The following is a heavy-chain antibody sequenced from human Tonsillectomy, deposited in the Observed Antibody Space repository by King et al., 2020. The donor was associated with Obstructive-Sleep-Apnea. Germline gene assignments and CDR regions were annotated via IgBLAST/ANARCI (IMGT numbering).Heavy chain of an antibody. V-gene: IGHV3-48*04. J-gene: IGHJ6*02. CDR1: GFTFSTYS. D-gene: IGHD3-3*01. Sequence: VQLVESGGGLVQPGGSLRLSCVASGFTFSTYSMNWVRQAPGKGLEWISHISSSSSTTYYADSLKGRFTISRDNAKNSLYLQMNSLRAEDTDVYYCVNNYDFWSSYYPYGMDVWGQGTTVTVSS. CDR2: ISSSSSTT. CDR3: VNNYDFWSSYYPYGMDV.